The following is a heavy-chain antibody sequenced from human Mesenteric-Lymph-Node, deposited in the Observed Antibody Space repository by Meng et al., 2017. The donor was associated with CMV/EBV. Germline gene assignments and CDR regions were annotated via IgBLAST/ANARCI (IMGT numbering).Heavy chain of an antibody. V-gene: IGHV3-7*01. J-gene: IGHJ4*02. CDR2: IKYDGSEM. CDR3: VRAGSGFYSVNFDH. D-gene: IGHD2-15*01. Sequence: GESLKISCAASGFTFSSYWMSWVRQAPGKALEWVANIKYDGSEMYYVDSVRGRFTVSRDNAKNSLHLQMNSLRPDDTAVYYCVRAGSGFYSVNFDHWGQGTLVTVSS. CDR1: GFTFSSYW.